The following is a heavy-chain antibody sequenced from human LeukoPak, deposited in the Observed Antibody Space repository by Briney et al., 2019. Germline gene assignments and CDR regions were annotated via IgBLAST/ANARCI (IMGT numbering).Heavy chain of an antibody. CDR2: IYYSGGT. V-gene: IGHV4-59*01. CDR3: ARGYYDSSGYPYYFDY. J-gene: IGHJ4*02. CDR1: GGSISSYY. D-gene: IGHD3-22*01. Sequence: PSETLSLTCTVSGGSISSYYWSWIRQPPGKGLEWIGYIYYSGGTNYNPSLKSRVTISVDTSKNQFSLKLSSVTAADTAVYYCARGYYDSSGYPYYFDYWGQGTLVTVSS.